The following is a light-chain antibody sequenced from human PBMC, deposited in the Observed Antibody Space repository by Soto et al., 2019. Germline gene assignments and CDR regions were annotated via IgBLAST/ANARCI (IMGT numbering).Light chain of an antibody. CDR2: EVS. CDR1: SSDVGSYNL. Sequence: ALTQPASVSGSPGQSITISCTGTSSDVGSYNLVSWYQQHPGKAPKLMIYEVSKRPSGVSNRFSGSKSGNTASLIISGLQAEDEADYYCCSYAGSSTYVFGTGTKVTVL. CDR3: CSYAGSSTYV. J-gene: IGLJ1*01. V-gene: IGLV2-23*02.